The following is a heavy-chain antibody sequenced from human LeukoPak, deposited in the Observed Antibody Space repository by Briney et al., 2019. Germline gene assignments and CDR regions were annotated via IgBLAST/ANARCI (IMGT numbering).Heavy chain of an antibody. J-gene: IGHJ6*03. D-gene: IGHD6-13*01. Sequence: SETLSLTCTVSGGSISSYYWSWIRQPAGKGLEWIGRIYTSGSANYNPSLKSRVTLSVDTSKNQFSLKLSSVTAADTAVYYCARTLRVIAAAGLYYYYYMDVWGKGTTVTVSS. CDR1: GGSISSYY. CDR2: IYTSGSA. CDR3: ARTLRVIAAAGLYYYYYMDV. V-gene: IGHV4-4*07.